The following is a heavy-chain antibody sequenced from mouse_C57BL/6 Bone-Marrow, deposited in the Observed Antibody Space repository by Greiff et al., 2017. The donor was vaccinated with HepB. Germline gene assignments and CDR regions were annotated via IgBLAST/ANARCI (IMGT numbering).Heavy chain of an antibody. D-gene: IGHD1-1*01. CDR1: GYTFTSYW. V-gene: IGHV1-50*01. Sequence: VQLQQPGAELVKPGASVKLSCKASGYTFTSYWMQWVKQRPGQGLEWIGEIDPSDSYTNYNQKFKGKATLTVDTSSRTAYMQLSSLTSEDSAVYYCAREGPYYYGSSWFAYWGQGTLVTVSA. J-gene: IGHJ3*01. CDR2: IDPSDSYT. CDR3: AREGPYYYGSSWFAY.